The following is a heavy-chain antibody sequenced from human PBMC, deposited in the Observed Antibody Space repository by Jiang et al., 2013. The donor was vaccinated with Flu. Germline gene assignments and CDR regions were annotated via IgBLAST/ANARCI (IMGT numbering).Heavy chain of an antibody. CDR3: AKDLYTYYHDSSGYYLGY. V-gene: IGHV3-43*01. J-gene: IGHJ4*02. CDR2: ISWEGGST. CDR1: GFTFHDYT. D-gene: IGHD3-22*01. Sequence: PGGSLRLSCAASGFTFHDYTMHWVRQAPGKGLEWVSLISWEGGSTYYADSVQGRFTISRDNSRNSLYLQMNSLRTEDTALYYCAKDLYTYYHDSSGYYLGYWGQGTLVTVSS.